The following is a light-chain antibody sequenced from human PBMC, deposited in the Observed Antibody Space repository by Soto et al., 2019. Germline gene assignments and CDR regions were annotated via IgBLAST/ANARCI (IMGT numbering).Light chain of an antibody. V-gene: IGLV2-8*01. CDR2: EVS. Sequence: QSALTQSPSASGSPGQSVTISCTGTSSDVGNYKYVSWYQQHPGKAPKLMIYEVSKRPSGVPDRFSGSKSGNTASLTVSGLPAEEEADYYCSSYAGSNNWVFGGGTKVTVL. CDR1: SSDVGNYKY. CDR3: SSYAGSNNWV. J-gene: IGLJ3*02.